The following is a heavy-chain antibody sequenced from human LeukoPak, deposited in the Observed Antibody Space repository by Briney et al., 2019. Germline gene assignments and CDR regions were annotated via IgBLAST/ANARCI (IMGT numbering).Heavy chain of an antibody. V-gene: IGHV4-4*07. Sequence: SETLSLTCTVAGGSINGYYWNWIRQSAGKGLEWIGRIYANGGTNYNPSLRSRVSMSVDTSKNQFSLKLTSVTAADTAIYYCARDFTRNSYAVAEFFHPWGQGTLVSVSS. D-gene: IGHD5-18*01. CDR1: GGSINGYY. J-gene: IGHJ1*01. CDR3: ARDFTRNSYAVAEFFHP. CDR2: IYANGGT.